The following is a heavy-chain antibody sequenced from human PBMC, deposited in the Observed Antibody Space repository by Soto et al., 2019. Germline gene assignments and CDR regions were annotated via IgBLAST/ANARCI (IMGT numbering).Heavy chain of an antibody. CDR3: ARRALPHAFVDY. D-gene: IGHD2-15*01. Sequence: GGSLRLSCTVSGFTVSTKYMNWVRQAPGKGLEWVSVIFPDGSTYYTDSVRDRFTISRDNSKNTVYLQMNSLRAEDTAVYFCARRALPHAFVDYWGQGTLVTV. CDR2: IFPDGST. J-gene: IGHJ4*02. V-gene: IGHV3-66*01. CDR1: GFTVSTKY.